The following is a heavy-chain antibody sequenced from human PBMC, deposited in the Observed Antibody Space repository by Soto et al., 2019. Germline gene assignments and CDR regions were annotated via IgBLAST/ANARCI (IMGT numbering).Heavy chain of an antibody. V-gene: IGHV1-8*02. CDR3: ARMASAGTLNWFDP. Sequence: QVQLVQSGAEVKEPGASVRVSCKSSGYTFINFDIIWVRQAAGQGLEWLVWMNPGSGKTGYASKFQGRVAMTRDASTGTSHLELSSLTSDDPAVYYCARMASAGTLNWFDPWGQGTLVTVSS. CDR1: GYTFINFD. J-gene: IGHJ5*02. CDR2: MNPGSGKT. D-gene: IGHD6-13*01.